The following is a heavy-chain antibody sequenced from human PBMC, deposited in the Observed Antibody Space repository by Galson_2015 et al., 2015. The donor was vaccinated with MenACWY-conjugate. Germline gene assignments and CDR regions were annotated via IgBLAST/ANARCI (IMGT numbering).Heavy chain of an antibody. J-gene: IGHJ4*02. V-gene: IGHV4-4*02. CDR1: GDSISSRNW. CDR3: VRVHTVATVLDY. CDR2: IYHTGHT. D-gene: IGHD5-12*01. Sequence: SETLSLTCAVSGDSISSRNWWSWVRQSPGKGLAWIGEIYHTGHTNYNPSLKSRLTISVDKSNNQFSMKLKSVTAADTALYYCVRVHTVATVLDYWGQGPLVTVSS.